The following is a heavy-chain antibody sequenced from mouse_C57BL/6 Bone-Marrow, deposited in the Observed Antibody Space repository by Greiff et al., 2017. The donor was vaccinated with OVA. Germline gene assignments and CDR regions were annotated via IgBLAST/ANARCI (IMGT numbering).Heavy chain of an antibody. J-gene: IGHJ1*03. CDR1: GFTFSDYG. CDR2: ISSGSSTI. Sequence: EVKVVESGGGLVKPGGSLKLSCAASGFTFSDYGMHWVRQAPEKGLEWVAYISSGSSTIYYADTVKGRFTISRDNAKNTLFLQMTSLRSEDTAMYYCARPTTVVARNWYFDVWGTGTTVTVSS. CDR3: ARPTTVVARNWYFDV. V-gene: IGHV5-17*01. D-gene: IGHD1-1*01.